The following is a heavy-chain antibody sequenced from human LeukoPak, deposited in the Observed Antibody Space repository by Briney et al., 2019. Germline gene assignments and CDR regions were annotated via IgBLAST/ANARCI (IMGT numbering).Heavy chain of an antibody. CDR2: INHSGST. CDR3: ARGGRGYSYGFYFLGRPEYFDY. D-gene: IGHD5-18*01. J-gene: IGHJ4*02. V-gene: IGHV4-34*01. Sequence: SETLSLTRAVYGGSFSGYYWSWIRQPPGKGLEWIGEINHSGSTNYNPSLKSRVTISVDTSKNQFSLKLSSVTAADTAVYYCARGGRGYSYGFYFLGRPEYFDYWGQGTLVTVSS. CDR1: GGSFSGYY.